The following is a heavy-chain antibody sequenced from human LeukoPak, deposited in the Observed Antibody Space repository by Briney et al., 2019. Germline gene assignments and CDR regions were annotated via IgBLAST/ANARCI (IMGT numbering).Heavy chain of an antibody. CDR3: ARSMVRGVIITMGY. D-gene: IGHD3-10*01. J-gene: IGHJ4*02. CDR1: GYTFTSYD. CDR2: INPNSGGT. Sequence: ASVKVSCKASGYTFTSYDINWVRQAPGQGLEWMGWINPNSGGTNYAQKFQGRVTMTRDTSISTAYMELSRLRSDDTAVYYCARSMVRGVIITMGYWGQGTLVTVSS. V-gene: IGHV1-2*02.